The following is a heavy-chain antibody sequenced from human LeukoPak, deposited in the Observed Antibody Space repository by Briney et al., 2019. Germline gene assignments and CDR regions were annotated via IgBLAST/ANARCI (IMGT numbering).Heavy chain of an antibody. CDR1: GYSFTSYW. Sequence: GESLQISCQGSGYSFTSYWIGWVRQMPGKGLEWMGIIYPGDSDTRYSPSFQGQVTISADKSISTAYLQWSSLKASDTAMYYCARRDSSSWYYFDYWGQGTLVTVSS. D-gene: IGHD6-13*01. CDR3: ARRDSSSWYYFDY. J-gene: IGHJ4*02. CDR2: IYPGDSDT. V-gene: IGHV5-51*01.